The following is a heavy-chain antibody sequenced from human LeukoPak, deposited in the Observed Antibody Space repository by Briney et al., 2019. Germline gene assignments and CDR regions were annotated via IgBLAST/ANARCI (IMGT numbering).Heavy chain of an antibody. D-gene: IGHD6-19*01. Sequence: SGGSLRLSCAASGFTFSSYSMNWVRQAPGKGLEWVSSISSSSGFIYFADSVKGRFTISRDNAKNSLYLQMNSLRAEDTAVYYCASSTVAAAMDVWGKGTTVTVSS. J-gene: IGHJ6*03. V-gene: IGHV3-21*01. CDR1: GFTFSSYS. CDR3: ASSTVAAAMDV. CDR2: ISSSSGFI.